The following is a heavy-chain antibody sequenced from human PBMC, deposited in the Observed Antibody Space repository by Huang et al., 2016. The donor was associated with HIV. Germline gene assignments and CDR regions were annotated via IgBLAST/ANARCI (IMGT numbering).Heavy chain of an antibody. V-gene: IGHV4-30-4*08. D-gene: IGHD3-22*01. J-gene: IGHJ1*01. CDR1: GGSISSGGYY. CDR2: IYYSGST. CDR3: GRFSYYSDSTISQYLQL. Sequence: QVHLQESGPGLVKPSQTLSLTCTVSGGSISSGGYYWTWIRQPPWKGLEWIGYIYYSGSTYYNPSLKSRVTISVDTSKNQFSLKVTSMTAADTAVYYCGRFSYYSDSTISQYLQLWGQGALVTVSS.